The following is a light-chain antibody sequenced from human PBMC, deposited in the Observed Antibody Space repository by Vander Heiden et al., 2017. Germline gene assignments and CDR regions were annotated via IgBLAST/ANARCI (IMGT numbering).Light chain of an antibody. CDR1: GLPIKY. Sequence: SYELPQPPSVSVSPGQTARINCPGDGLPIKYASWYQQKSGQAPGVVIYEEYKRPSGIPERFSGSSSGTSATLTIRGAQVEADADYYCYSIDSSGNHRGVFGGGTKVSAL. J-gene: IGLJ3*02. CDR3: YSIDSSGNHRGV. V-gene: IGLV3-10*01. CDR2: EEY.